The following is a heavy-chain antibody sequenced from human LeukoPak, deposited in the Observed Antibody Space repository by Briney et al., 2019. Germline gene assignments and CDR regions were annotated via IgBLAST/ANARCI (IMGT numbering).Heavy chain of an antibody. J-gene: IGHJ4*02. CDR1: GGSFSGYY. V-gene: IGHV4-34*01. CDR2: ITDGGRT. CDR3: VRRTRAAMPNVIDLISDF. Sequence: PSETLSLTCAVYGGSFSGYYWSWIRQPPGKGLEWIGEITDGGRTSYSPSLKSRATISIVPSQRQFSLELHSVTAADTAIYYCVRRTRAAMPNVIDLISDFWGQGALVTVSS. D-gene: IGHD2-2*01.